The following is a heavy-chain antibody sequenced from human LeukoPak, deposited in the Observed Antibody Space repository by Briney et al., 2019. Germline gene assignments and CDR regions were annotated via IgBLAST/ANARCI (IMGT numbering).Heavy chain of an antibody. J-gene: IGHJ5*02. CDR1: GYTFTNYG. CDR2: IYPGDSDT. CDR3: ARRHDFWSAFDP. V-gene: IGHV5-51*01. Sequence: GASVKVSCKASGYTFTNYGISWVRQMPGKGLEWMGIIYPGDSDTRYSPSFQGQVTISADKSISTAYLQWSSLKASDTAMYYCARRHDFWSAFDPWGQGALVTVSS. D-gene: IGHD3-3*01.